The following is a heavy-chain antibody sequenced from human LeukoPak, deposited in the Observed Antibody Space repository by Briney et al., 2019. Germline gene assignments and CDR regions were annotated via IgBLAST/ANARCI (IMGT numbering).Heavy chain of an antibody. CDR2: IHRSGST. CDR1: GYSINSGYH. D-gene: IGHD1-1*01. Sequence: KPSETLSLTCVVFGYSINSGYHWGWIRQPPGRGLDWIVRIHRSGSTYYNPSLNGRVTISVDTSKNHFSLRLSSVTAADTAVYYCARQNWNFDFWGQGTLVTVSS. CDR3: ARQNWNFDF. J-gene: IGHJ4*02. V-gene: IGHV4-38-2*01.